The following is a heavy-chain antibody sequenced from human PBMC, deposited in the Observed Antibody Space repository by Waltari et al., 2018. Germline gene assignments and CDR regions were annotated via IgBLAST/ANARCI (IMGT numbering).Heavy chain of an antibody. CDR2: IYYIGST. J-gene: IGHJ6*03. V-gene: IGHV4-31*03. CDR3: ARARGGYCSGGSCYNYYYYYMDV. Sequence: QVQLQESGPGLVKPSQTLSLTCTVSGGSISSGGYYWSWIRQHPGKGLEWIGYIYYIGSTYYNPSLKSRVTISVDTSKNQFSLKLSSVTAADTAVYYCARARGGYCSGGSCYNYYYYYMDVWGKGTTVTVSS. D-gene: IGHD2-15*01. CDR1: GGSISSGGYY.